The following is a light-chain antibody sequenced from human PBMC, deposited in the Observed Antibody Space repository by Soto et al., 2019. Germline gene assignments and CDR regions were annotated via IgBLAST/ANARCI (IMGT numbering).Light chain of an antibody. Sequence: QSALTQSRSVSGSPGQSVTISCTGTSSDVGGYNYVSWYQQHPGKAPKLMIYDVSKRPSGVPDRFSGSKSGNTASLTISGLQAEDEADYYCCSYAGSHTYVFGIGTKVTVL. J-gene: IGLJ1*01. CDR1: SSDVGGYNY. CDR3: CSYAGSHTYV. CDR2: DVS. V-gene: IGLV2-11*01.